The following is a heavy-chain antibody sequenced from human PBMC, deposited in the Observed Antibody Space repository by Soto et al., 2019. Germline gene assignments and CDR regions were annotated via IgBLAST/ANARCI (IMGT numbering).Heavy chain of an antibody. CDR1: GFTFSSYA. D-gene: IGHD2-15*01. CDR3: AKESDTVVVVAATRRNWFDP. Sequence: GGSLRLSCAASGFTFSSYAMSWVRQAPGKGLEWVSAISGSGGSTYYADSVKGRFTISRDNSKNTLYLQMNSLRAEDTAVYYCAKESDTVVVVAATRRNWFDPWGQGTLVTVSS. CDR2: ISGSGGST. V-gene: IGHV3-23*01. J-gene: IGHJ5*02.